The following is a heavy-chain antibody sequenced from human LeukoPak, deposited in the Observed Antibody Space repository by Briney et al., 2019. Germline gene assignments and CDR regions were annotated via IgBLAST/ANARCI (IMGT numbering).Heavy chain of an antibody. CDR2: INPNSGGT. V-gene: IGHV1-2*02. CDR3: ARSPRSYSSSWEDYYYYYMDV. CDR1: GYTFNGYY. J-gene: IGHJ6*03. Sequence: AAVKVSCKSSGYTFNGYYMHWVRQAPGQGLEWMGLINPNSGGTDYAQKFQGRVTMTRDTSISTAYMELSRLRSDDTAVYYCARSPRSYSSSWEDYYYYYMDVWGKGTTVTISS. D-gene: IGHD6-13*01.